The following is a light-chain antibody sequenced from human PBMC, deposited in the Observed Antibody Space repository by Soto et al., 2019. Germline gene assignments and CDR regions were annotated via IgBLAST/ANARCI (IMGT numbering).Light chain of an antibody. J-gene: IGLJ1*01. CDR1: SSDVGGYDN. Sequence: QSVLTQPASVSGSPGQSITISCTGTSSDVGGYDNVAWYQQHPGKAPKLMIYEVNNRPSGISNRFSGSKSGNTASLTISGLQAEDEADYYCNSYTSSTIDVFGTGTKVTVL. CDR3: NSYTSSTIDV. CDR2: EVN. V-gene: IGLV2-14*01.